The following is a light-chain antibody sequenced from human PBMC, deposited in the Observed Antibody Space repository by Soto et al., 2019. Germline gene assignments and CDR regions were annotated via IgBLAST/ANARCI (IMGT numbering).Light chain of an antibody. CDR3: VSYIESSLTHWV. Sequence: QSVLPQPASVSGSPGQSITISCTGTYTDVGGYNRVSWYQHHAGKGPKMLIFEVDNRPSGISDRFSGSKSGDTASLTISDLQAEDEADYYCVSYIESSLTHWVFGGGTKLTVL. CDR1: YTDVGGYNR. CDR2: EVD. J-gene: IGLJ3*02. V-gene: IGLV2-14*01.